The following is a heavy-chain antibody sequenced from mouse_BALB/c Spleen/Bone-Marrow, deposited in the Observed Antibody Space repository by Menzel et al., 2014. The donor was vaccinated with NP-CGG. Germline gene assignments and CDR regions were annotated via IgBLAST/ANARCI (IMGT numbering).Heavy chain of an antibody. V-gene: IGHV1-80*01. CDR3: ARGGISVDY. CDR1: GYAFSTYG. Sequence: VQLQQSGAELVRPGSSVKISCKSSGYAFSTYGVNWVKQRPGQGLEWIGQIYPGDGDTDFNGKFKGKATLTADRSSNTAYMEFSSLTSEDSAVYFCARGGISVDYWGQGTTLTVSS. CDR2: IYPGDGDT. J-gene: IGHJ2*01.